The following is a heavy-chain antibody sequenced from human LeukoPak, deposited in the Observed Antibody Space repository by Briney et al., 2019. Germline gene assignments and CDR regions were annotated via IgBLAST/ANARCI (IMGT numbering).Heavy chain of an antibody. Sequence: SQTLSLTCAISGDSVSSDSASWNWFRQSPSRGLEWLGGTYYRSKWSVDYAISVKGRITINADKSKNQFSLLLHSVTPEDTAVYYCTRGPGKFDSWGQGTVVIVSS. CDR1: GDSVSSDSAS. CDR2: TYYRSKWSV. CDR3: TRGPGKFDS. V-gene: IGHV6-1*01. D-gene: IGHD3-10*01. J-gene: IGHJ4*02.